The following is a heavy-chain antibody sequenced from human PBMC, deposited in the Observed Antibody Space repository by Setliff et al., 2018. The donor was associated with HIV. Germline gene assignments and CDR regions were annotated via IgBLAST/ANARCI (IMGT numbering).Heavy chain of an antibody. J-gene: IGHJ4*02. CDR3: AKENAITMIVVVIFDYFDY. V-gene: IGHV3-30*18. Sequence: GGSLRLSCAASGFTFSSFGMHWVRQAPGKGLEWVAIISYDGSNKFYADTVKGRFTISRDNSKNTLYLQMNSLRAEDTAVYYCAKENAITMIVVVIFDYFDYWGQGTLVTVSS. D-gene: IGHD3-22*01. CDR2: ISYDGSNK. CDR1: GFTFSSFG.